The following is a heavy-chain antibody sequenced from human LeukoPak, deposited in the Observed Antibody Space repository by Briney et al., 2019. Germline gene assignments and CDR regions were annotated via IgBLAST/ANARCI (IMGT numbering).Heavy chain of an antibody. CDR2: INHSGST. CDR3: ARGRRWLQLSAPFDY. CDR1: GGSFSGYY. Sequence: SETLSLTCAVYGGSFSGYYWSWIRQPPGKGLEWIGEINHSGSTNYNPSLKRRVTISVDTSKKQFSLKPSSVTAADTAVYYCARGRRWLQLSAPFDYWGQGTLVTVSS. J-gene: IGHJ4*02. V-gene: IGHV4-34*01. D-gene: IGHD5-24*01.